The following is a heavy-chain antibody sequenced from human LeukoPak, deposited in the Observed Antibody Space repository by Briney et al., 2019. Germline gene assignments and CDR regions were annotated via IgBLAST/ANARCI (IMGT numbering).Heavy chain of an antibody. Sequence: GGSLRLSCAASGFTFSSYSMNWVRQAPGKGLEWVSSISSSSSYIYYADSVKGRFTISRDNAKNTLYLQMNSLRAEDTAVYYCAKGLGITYYYGSGSYYTTSGYYYGMDVWGQGTTVTVSS. CDR3: AKGLGITYYYGSGSYYTTSGYYYGMDV. D-gene: IGHD3-10*01. CDR2: ISSSSSYI. V-gene: IGHV3-21*04. J-gene: IGHJ6*02. CDR1: GFTFSSYS.